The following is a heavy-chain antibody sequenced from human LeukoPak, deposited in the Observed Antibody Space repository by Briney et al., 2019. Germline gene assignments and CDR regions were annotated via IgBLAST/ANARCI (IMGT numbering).Heavy chain of an antibody. CDR3: ASDRGYSYAFDY. CDR1: GGSISSYY. D-gene: IGHD5-18*01. Sequence: PSETLSLTCTVSGGSISSYYWSWIRQPAGKGLHWIGRIYTSGSTNYNPSLKSRVTLSVDTSKNQFSLKLSSVTAADTAVYYCASDRGYSYAFDYWGQGTLVPVSS. J-gene: IGHJ4*02. CDR2: IYTSGST. V-gene: IGHV4-4*07.